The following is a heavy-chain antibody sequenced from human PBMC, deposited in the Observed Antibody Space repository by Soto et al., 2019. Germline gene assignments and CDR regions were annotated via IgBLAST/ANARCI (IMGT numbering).Heavy chain of an antibody. V-gene: IGHV4-39*01. CDR1: GGSISSSSYY. Sequence: SETLSLTCTVSGGSISSSSYYWGWIRQPPGKGLEWIGSIYYSGSTYYNPSLKSRVTISVDTSKNQFSLKLSSVTAADTAVYYCATLYYDFWSGYLYGMDVWGQGTTVTVSS. D-gene: IGHD3-3*01. CDR2: IYYSGST. J-gene: IGHJ6*02. CDR3: ATLYYDFWSGYLYGMDV.